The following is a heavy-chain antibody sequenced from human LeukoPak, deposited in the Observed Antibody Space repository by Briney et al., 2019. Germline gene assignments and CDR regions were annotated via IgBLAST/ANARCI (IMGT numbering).Heavy chain of an antibody. CDR2: ISSYNGNT. J-gene: IGHJ4*02. CDR1: GYIFASYG. V-gene: IGHV1-18*01. D-gene: IGHD1-1*01. Sequence: ASVKVSCKASGYIFASYGISWVRQAPGQGLEWMGWISSYNGNTNYAQKLQGRVTMTTDTSTSTAYMELRSLRSDDTAVYYCARSTRYNWNDDYWGQGTLVTVSS. CDR3: ARSTRYNWNDDY.